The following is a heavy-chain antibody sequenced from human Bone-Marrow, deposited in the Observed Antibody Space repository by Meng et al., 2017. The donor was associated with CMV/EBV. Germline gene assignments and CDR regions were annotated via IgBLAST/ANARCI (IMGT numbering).Heavy chain of an antibody. D-gene: IGHD3-3*01. CDR2: IYYSGST. CDR3: ARRGWSYFDY. V-gene: IGHV4-59*01. J-gene: IGHJ4*02. Sequence: SETLSLTCTVSGGSISSYYWSWIRQPPGKGLEWIGYIYYSGSTNYNPSLKTRVTISVDKSKNQFSLKLSSVTAADTAVYYCARRGWSYFDYWGQGTLVTVSS. CDR1: GGSISSYY.